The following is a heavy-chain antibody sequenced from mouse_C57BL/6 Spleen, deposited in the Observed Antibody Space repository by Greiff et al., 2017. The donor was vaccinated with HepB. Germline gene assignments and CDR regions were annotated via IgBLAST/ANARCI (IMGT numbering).Heavy chain of an antibody. J-gene: IGHJ4*01. CDR2: ISSGSSTI. CDR3: AGGYPYAMDY. V-gene: IGHV5-17*01. Sequence: EVMLVESGGGLVKPGGSLKLSCAASGFTFSDYGMHWVRQAPEKGLEWVAYISSGSSTIYYADTVKGRFTISRDNAKNTLFLQMTSLRSEDTAMYYCAGGYPYAMDYWGQGTSVTVSS. CDR1: GFTFSDYG. D-gene: IGHD2-2*01.